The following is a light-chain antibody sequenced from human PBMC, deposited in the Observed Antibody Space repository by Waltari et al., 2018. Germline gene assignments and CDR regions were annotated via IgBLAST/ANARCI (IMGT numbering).Light chain of an antibody. Sequence: QSVLTQPPSTSGAPGQRVAISCSGSRSNIGSNYVYWYQQRPGTAPKLLIYRNNQRPSGVPDRFSGSKSGTSASLAISGLRSEDESDYYCAVWDDSLSGPVLGGGTKLTVL. V-gene: IGLV1-47*01. CDR1: RSNIGSNY. CDR3: AVWDDSLSGPV. CDR2: RNN. J-gene: IGLJ3*02.